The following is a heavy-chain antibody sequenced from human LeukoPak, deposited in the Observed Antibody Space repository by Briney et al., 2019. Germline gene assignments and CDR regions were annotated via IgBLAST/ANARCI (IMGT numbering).Heavy chain of an antibody. CDR1: GGTFSTYA. D-gene: IGHD6-13*01. J-gene: IGHJ4*02. Sequence: SVKVSCKASGGTFSTYAISWVRQAPGQGLEWVGRIVPILGTANYAQNFQGRVMITADESTSTAYMELSSLRSEDTAVYYCASLAAAAYYFAYWGQGTLVTVSS. V-gene: IGHV1-69*11. CDR3: ASLAAAAYYFAY. CDR2: IVPILGTA.